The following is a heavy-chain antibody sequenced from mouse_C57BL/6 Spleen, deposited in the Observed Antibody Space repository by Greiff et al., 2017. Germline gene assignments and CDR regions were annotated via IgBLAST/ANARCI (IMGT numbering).Heavy chain of an antibody. CDR3: ARNSGYGNYLAWFAY. J-gene: IGHJ3*01. Sequence: QVQLQQSGPGLVAPSQSLSITCTVSGFSLTSYAISWVRPPPGKGLEWLGVLWTGGGTNYNSALKSRLSISKDNSKSQVFLKMNSLQTDDTARYYCARNSGYGNYLAWFAYWGQGTLVTVSA. CDR1: GFSLTSYA. D-gene: IGHD2-1*01. V-gene: IGHV2-9-1*01. CDR2: LWTGGGT.